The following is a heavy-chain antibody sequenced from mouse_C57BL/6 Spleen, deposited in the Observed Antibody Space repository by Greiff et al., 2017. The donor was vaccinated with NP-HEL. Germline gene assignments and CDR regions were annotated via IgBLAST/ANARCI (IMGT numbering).Heavy chain of an antibody. Sequence: DVQLQESGPGLVKPSQSLSLTCSVTGYSITSGYYWNWIRQFPGNKLEWMGYISYDGSNNYNPSLKNRISITRDTSKNQFFLKLNSVTTEDTATYYCARGYYYFGYWGQGTTLTVSS. J-gene: IGHJ2*01. CDR2: ISYDGSN. V-gene: IGHV3-6*01. CDR1: GYSITSGYY. D-gene: IGHD2-12*01. CDR3: ARGYYYFGY.